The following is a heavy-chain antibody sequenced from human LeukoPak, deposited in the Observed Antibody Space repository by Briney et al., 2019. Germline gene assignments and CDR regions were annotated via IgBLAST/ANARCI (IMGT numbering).Heavy chain of an antibody. D-gene: IGHD1-26*01. J-gene: IGHJ4*02. Sequence: SETLSLTCGISGDSIRSSIYYWGWIRQPPGKGLEWIGSVYYDGSAYYNPSLKSRVTISVDTSKNQLSLKLSSVTAADTAVYYCARPLTRGGTYYVWGQGTLVTVSS. CDR1: GDSIRSSIYY. V-gene: IGHV4-39*01. CDR3: ARPLTRGGTYYV. CDR2: VYYDGSA.